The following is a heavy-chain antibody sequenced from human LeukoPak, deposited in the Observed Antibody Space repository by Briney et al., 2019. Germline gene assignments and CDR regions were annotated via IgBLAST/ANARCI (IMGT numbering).Heavy chain of an antibody. CDR3: ARDNYYDSSGYPDAFDI. V-gene: IGHV4-4*07. CDR2: IYTSGST. CDR1: GGSISSYY. D-gene: IGHD3-22*01. Sequence: SETLSLTCTVSGGSISSYYWSWIRQPAGKGLEWIGRIYTSGSTNYNPSLKSRVTMSVDTSKNQFPLKLSSVTAADTAVYYCARDNYYDSSGYPDAFDIWGQGTMVTVSS. J-gene: IGHJ3*02.